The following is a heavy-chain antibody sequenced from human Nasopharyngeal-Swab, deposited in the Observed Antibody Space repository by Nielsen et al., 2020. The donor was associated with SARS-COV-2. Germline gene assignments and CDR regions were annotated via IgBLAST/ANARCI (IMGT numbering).Heavy chain of an antibody. Sequence: WIRQPPGKGLEWIGSIYYSGSTYYNPSLKSRVTISVDTSKNQFSLKLSSVTAADTAVYYCASARPGLWEPAPYGMDVWGQGTTVTVSS. CDR2: IYYSGST. CDR3: ASARPGLWEPAPYGMDV. J-gene: IGHJ6*02. D-gene: IGHD4/OR15-4a*01. V-gene: IGHV4-39*07.